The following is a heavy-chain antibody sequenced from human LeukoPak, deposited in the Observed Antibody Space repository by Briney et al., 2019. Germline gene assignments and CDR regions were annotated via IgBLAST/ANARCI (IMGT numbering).Heavy chain of an antibody. Sequence: ASVKVSCKASGYTFTSYGISWVRQAPGQGLEWMGWMNPNSGNTGYAQKFQGRVTMTRNTSISTAYMELSSLRSEDTAVYYCARGGDCSGGSCYNFGDYWGQGTLVTVSS. CDR2: MNPNSGNT. D-gene: IGHD2-15*01. CDR3: ARGGDCSGGSCYNFGDY. V-gene: IGHV1-8*02. CDR1: GYTFTSYG. J-gene: IGHJ4*02.